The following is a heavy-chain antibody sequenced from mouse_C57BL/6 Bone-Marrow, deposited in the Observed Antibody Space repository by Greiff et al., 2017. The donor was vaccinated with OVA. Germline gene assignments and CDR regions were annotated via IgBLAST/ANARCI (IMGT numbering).Heavy chain of an antibody. J-gene: IGHJ2*01. CDR1: GYSFTGYF. CDR2: INPYNGDT. CDR3: ASNYCFDY. Sequence: EVKLMESGPELVKPGDSVKISCKASGYSFTGYFMNWVMQSHGKSLEWIGRINPYNGDTFYNQKFKGKATLTVDKSSSTAHMELRSLTSEDSAVYYCASNYCFDYWGQGTTLTVSS. D-gene: IGHD2-1*01. V-gene: IGHV1-20*01.